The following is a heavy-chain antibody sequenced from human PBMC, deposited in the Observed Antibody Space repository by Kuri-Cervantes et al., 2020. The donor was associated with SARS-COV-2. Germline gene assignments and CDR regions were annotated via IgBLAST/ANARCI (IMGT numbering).Heavy chain of an antibody. D-gene: IGHD3-10*01. V-gene: IGHV1-46*01. J-gene: IGHJ6*02. CDR3: AREMVGGVTEWPYYYGMDV. CDR1: GYTFTSNY. CDR2: INPSGGGT. Sequence: ASVTVSCKASGYTFTSNYIHGVRQAPGQGPEWMGAINPSGGGTTYAQKFQGRVTITADESTSTAYMELSSLRSEDTAVYYCAREMVGGVTEWPYYYGMDVWGQGTTVTVSS.